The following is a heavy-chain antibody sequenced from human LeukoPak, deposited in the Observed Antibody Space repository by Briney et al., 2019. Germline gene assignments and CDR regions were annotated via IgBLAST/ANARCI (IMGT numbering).Heavy chain of an antibody. CDR1: GFTFSSYA. D-gene: IGHD2-2*02. Sequence: QAGGSLRLSCAASGFTFSSYAMSWVRQAPGKGLEWVSAINGSGGSTYYADSVKGRFTISRDNSKNTLYLQMNSLRGEDTAVYYCAKDKTRVVPAAIRQGAYFDYWGQGILVTVSS. J-gene: IGHJ4*02. CDR2: INGSGGST. V-gene: IGHV3-23*01. CDR3: AKDKTRVVPAAIRQGAYFDY.